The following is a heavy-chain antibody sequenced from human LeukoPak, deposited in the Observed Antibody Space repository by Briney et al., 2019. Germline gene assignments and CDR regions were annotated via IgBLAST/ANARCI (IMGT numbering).Heavy chain of an antibody. Sequence: SETLSLTCTVSDGSITSYPWSWIRQPPGKGLEWIGYISYSGTTNYNPSLRSRVTISVDTSKNQFSLRLSSVTAADTAVYYCARGSYGPFDYWGQGTVVSVSS. CDR3: ARGSYGPFDY. V-gene: IGHV4-59*01. CDR1: DGSITSYP. J-gene: IGHJ4*02. CDR2: ISYSGTT. D-gene: IGHD1-26*01.